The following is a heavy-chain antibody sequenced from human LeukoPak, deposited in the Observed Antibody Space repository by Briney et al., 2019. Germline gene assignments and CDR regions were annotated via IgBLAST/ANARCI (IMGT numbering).Heavy chain of an antibody. CDR3: AKDLYSSTWTGEDYYYYMDV. CDR1: GFTFSSYG. J-gene: IGHJ6*03. D-gene: IGHD6-13*01. V-gene: IGHV3-30*02. Sequence: HPGGSLRLSCAASGFTFSSYGMHWVRQAPGKGLEWVAFIRYDRRNQYYADSVKGRFTISRDNSKNTLYLQMNSLRAEDTAVYYCAKDLYSSTWTGEDYYYYMDVWGKGTTVTVSS. CDR2: IRYDRRNQ.